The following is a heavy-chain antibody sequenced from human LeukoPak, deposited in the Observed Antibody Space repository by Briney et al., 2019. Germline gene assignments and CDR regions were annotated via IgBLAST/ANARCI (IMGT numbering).Heavy chain of an antibody. V-gene: IGHV3-20*04. D-gene: IGHD5-12*01. Sequence: PGGSLRLSCTASGFKFDDYGMTWVRQAPGKGLEWVPDINWNGDSRGYAHSVRGRFTIYRDNSKNSLYLQMNSLRAEDTAVYYCASGYSGYVGGWYYYYYMDVWGKGTTVTISS. CDR2: INWNGDSR. CDR1: GFKFDDYG. CDR3: ASGYSGYVGGWYYYYYMDV. J-gene: IGHJ6*03.